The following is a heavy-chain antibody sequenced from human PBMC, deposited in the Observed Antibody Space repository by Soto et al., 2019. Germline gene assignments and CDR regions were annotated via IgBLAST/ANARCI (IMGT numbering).Heavy chain of an antibody. CDR1: GFTFSNFW. V-gene: IGHV3-7*01. CDR2: IKQDGSEK. Sequence: LRLSCAASGFTFSNFWMSWVRQAPGKGLEWVANIKQDGSEKYYVDSVKGRFTISRDNAKNSLYLQMDSLRAEDTAVYYCARTNSGSYFERDYWGQGTLVTVSS. J-gene: IGHJ4*02. D-gene: IGHD1-26*01. CDR3: ARTNSGSYFERDY.